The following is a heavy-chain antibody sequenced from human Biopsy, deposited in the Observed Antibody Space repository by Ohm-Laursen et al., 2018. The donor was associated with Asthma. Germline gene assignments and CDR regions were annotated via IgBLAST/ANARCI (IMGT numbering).Heavy chain of an antibody. CDR1: GGSISSGGYY. CDR2: IYYSGST. D-gene: IGHD5-24*01. Sequence: TLSLTCTVSGGSISSGGYYWSWIRQHPGKGLEWIAYIYYSGSTYYNPSLKSRVTISVDTSKNQFSLKLSSVTAADTAVYYCARGPPVDREDWGQGTLVTVSS. CDR3: ARGPPVDRED. J-gene: IGHJ4*02. V-gene: IGHV4-31*03.